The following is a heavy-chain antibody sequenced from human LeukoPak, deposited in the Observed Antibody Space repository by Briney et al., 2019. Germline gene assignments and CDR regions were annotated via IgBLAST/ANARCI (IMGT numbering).Heavy chain of an antibody. CDR2: INPSDGST. CDR1: GYTFTSYY. J-gene: IGHJ4*02. CDR3: ARAGRSSTSLANY. Sequence: GASVKGSCKASGYTFTSYYMHWVRQAPGQGLEWMGIINPSDGSTSYAQKFQGRVTMARDTSTSTVYMELSSLRSEDTAVYYCARAGRSSTSLANYWGQGTLVTVSS. V-gene: IGHV1-46*01. D-gene: IGHD2-2*01.